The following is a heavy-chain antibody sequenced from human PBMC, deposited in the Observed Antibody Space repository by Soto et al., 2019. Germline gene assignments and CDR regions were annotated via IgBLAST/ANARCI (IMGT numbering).Heavy chain of an antibody. V-gene: IGHV4-59*01. CDR2: VFYSGST. CDR1: GGSIRSYY. CDR3: AGSISGDPWFDP. D-gene: IGHD2-21*01. Sequence: SETLSLTCTVSGGSIRSYYWSWIRQPPGKGLEWIGYVFYSGSTNYNPSLKSRVTISIDTSKSQFSLKLRSVTAADTAFYYCAGSISGDPWFDPWGQETLVTVSS. J-gene: IGHJ5*02.